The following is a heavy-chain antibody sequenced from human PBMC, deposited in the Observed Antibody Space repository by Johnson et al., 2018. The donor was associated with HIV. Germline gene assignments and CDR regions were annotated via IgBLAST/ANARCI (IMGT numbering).Heavy chain of an antibody. D-gene: IGHD6-13*01. CDR2: VSATGDST. CDR1: GFTFRSYA. J-gene: IGHJ3*02. Sequence: MQLVESGGGLVQPGGSLRLSCAASGFTFRSYAMGWVRQAPGEGLEWVSVVSATGDSTYYADSVKGRFTISRDNSKNTLYVQMHGLRAEDTAIYHCARATSASGTDNDAFDIWGQGTMVTVSS. V-gene: IGHV3-23*04. CDR3: ARATSASGTDNDAFDI.